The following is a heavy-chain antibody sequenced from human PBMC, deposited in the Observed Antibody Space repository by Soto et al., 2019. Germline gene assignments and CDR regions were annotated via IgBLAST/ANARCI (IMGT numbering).Heavy chain of an antibody. V-gene: IGHV1-69*13. D-gene: IGHD3-10*01. CDR3: ATKLSGSYYGWEDDY. CDR2: IIPIFGTA. Sequence: SVKVSCKASGGTFSSYAISWVRQAPGQGLEWMGGIIPIFGTANYAQKFQGRVTITADESTSTAYMELSSLRSEDTAVYYCATKLSGSYYGWEDDYWGQGTLVTVSS. CDR1: GGTFSSYA. J-gene: IGHJ4*02.